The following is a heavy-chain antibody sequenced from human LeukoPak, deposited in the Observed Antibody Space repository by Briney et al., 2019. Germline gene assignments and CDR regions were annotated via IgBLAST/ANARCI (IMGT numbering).Heavy chain of an antibody. CDR3: ARVTGDRGGFDY. V-gene: IGHV3-64*01. J-gene: IGHJ4*02. CDR2: ISSNGGSK. D-gene: IGHD7-27*01. Sequence: GGSLRLFCAASGFTFSNYAMHWFRQARGKGLEYVSAISSNGGSKYYANSVKGRFTISRDNSKNTLYLQMGSLSAEDMAIYYCARVTGDRGGFDYWGQGTLVTVSS. CDR1: GFTFSNYA.